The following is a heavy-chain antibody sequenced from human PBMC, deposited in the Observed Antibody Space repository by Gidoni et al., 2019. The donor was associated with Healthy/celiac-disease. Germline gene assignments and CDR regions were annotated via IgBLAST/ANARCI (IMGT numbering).Heavy chain of an antibody. V-gene: IGHV3-11*01. D-gene: IGHD2-15*01. Sequence: VQLVDSGRRLVKPGGSLRLSCAASRSTFSDYYMSWIRQSPGKGLEWVTDSSSSGNTIYYVDSVKGRFTNNRDNAKNSLYLQMNSLRAEDTAGYYCARDFRGGYQGAFDIWGQGTMVTVSS. CDR3: ARDFRGGYQGAFDI. CDR1: RSTFSDYY. J-gene: IGHJ3*02. CDR2: SSSSGNTI.